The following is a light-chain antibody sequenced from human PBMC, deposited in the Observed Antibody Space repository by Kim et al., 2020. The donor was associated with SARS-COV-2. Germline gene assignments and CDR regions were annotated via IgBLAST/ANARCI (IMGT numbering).Light chain of an antibody. Sequence: GSVGDIVTISCRVSQSIKSWLAWYQQKPGKAPNLLIYKASSLESGVPARFSGGGSGTEFTLTISSLQSDDFATYYCQQYDIYPLTFGGGTKVDIK. J-gene: IGKJ4*01. CDR3: QQYDIYPLT. CDR1: QSIKSW. CDR2: KAS. V-gene: IGKV1-5*03.